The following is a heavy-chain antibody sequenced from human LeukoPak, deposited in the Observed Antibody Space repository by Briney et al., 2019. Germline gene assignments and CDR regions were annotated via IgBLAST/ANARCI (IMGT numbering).Heavy chain of an antibody. CDR2: ISGSGGST. V-gene: IGHV3-23*01. J-gene: IGHJ4*02. CDR3: AKKRGGTYPG. D-gene: IGHD1-26*01. CDR1: GFTFSSYA. Sequence: GGSLRLSCTASGFTFSSYAMTWVRQAPGMGLEWVSFISGSGGSTTYADSVKGRFTISRDNSKNTLYLQMNSLKAEDTAVYYCAKKRGGTYPGWGQGTLVIVYS.